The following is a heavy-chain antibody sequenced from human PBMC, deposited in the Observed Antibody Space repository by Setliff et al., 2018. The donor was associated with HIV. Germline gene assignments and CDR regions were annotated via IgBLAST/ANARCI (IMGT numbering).Heavy chain of an antibody. CDR2: ISSSGAHI. J-gene: IGHJ4*02. D-gene: IGHD3-16*01. V-gene: IGHV3-21*06. CDR1: EFTFSSYS. CDR3: VRNEGG. Sequence: GGSLRLSCAASEFTFSSYSMNWVRQAPGKGLEWVASISSSGAHIFYADSLKGRFTISRDNGKNLLYLQMNSLRAEDTAVYYCVRNEGGWGQGALVTVSS.